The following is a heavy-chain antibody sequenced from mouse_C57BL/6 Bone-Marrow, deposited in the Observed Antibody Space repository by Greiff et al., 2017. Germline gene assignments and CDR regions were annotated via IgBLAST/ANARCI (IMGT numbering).Heavy chain of an antibody. Sequence: VQLQQPGAELVKPGASVKLSCKASGYTFTSYWMHWVKQRPGQGLEWIGMIHPNSGSTNYNEKVKSKATLTVDKSSSTAYMQLSSLTSEDSAVXYCARHGGAWFAYWGQGTLVTVSA. D-gene: IGHD1-1*02. CDR2: IHPNSGST. CDR1: GYTFTSYW. CDR3: ARHGGAWFAY. J-gene: IGHJ3*01. V-gene: IGHV1-64*01.